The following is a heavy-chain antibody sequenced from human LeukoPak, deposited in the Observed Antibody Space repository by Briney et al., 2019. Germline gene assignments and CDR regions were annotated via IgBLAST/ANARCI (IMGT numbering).Heavy chain of an antibody. Sequence: GGSLRLSCAASGFTFSSYGMHWVRQAPGKGLEWVAVISYDGSNKYYADSVKGRFTISRDNSKSTLYLQMNSLRAEDTAVYYCAKDGYGDYIVDYWGQGTLVTVSS. D-gene: IGHD4-17*01. CDR2: ISYDGSNK. J-gene: IGHJ4*02. CDR3: AKDGYGDYIVDY. CDR1: GFTFSSYG. V-gene: IGHV3-30*18.